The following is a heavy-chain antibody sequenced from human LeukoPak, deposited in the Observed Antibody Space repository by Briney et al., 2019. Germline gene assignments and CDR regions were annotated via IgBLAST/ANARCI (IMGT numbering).Heavy chain of an antibody. V-gene: IGHV4-61*02. D-gene: IGHD3-10*01. J-gene: IGHJ4*02. CDR1: GGSISSGNYY. Sequence: SETLSLTCTVSGGSISSGNYYWSWIRQPAGKGLEWIGRIYSSGSINYNPSLKSRVTISVDTSKNQFSLRLTSVTAADTAVYYCARAGGALGYFDYWGQGTLVTVSS. CDR3: ARAGGALGYFDY. CDR2: IYSSGSI.